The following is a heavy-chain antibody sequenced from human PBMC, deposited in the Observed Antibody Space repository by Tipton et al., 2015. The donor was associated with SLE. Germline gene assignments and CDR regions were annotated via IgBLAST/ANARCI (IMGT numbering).Heavy chain of an antibody. D-gene: IGHD5-18*01. J-gene: IGHJ4*02. CDR1: GFTFSNYA. CDR2: ISYDGSNK. CDR3: AKVDRTNMVTSFDY. Sequence: SLRLSCAASGFTFSNYAMHWVRQAPGKGLEWVAVISYDGSNKYYADSVKGRFTISRDNSKNMLYVQMNSLRAEDTAVYYCAKVDRTNMVTSFDYWGQGTLVTVSS. V-gene: IGHV3-30-3*02.